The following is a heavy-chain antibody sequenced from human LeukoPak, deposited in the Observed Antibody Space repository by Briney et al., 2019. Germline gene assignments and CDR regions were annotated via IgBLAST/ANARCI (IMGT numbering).Heavy chain of an antibody. CDR2: ISTISSTK. V-gene: IGHV3-48*02. J-gene: IGHJ4*02. CDR1: GFTFSSYD. Sequence: GGSLRLSCAASGFTFSSYDMNWVRQAPGKGLEWVSYISTISSTKYYADSVKGRFTISRDNAKKSLYLQMNSLRDEDTAVYYCARGKIGYYYGDYDGYWGQGTLATVSS. CDR3: ARGKIGYYYGDYDGY. D-gene: IGHD4-17*01.